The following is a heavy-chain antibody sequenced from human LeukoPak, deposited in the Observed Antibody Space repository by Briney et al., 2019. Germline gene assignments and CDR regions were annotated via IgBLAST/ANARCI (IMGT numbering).Heavy chain of an antibody. J-gene: IGHJ4*02. V-gene: IGHV3-30*03. CDR1: GFTFTSYG. D-gene: IGHD6-6*01. CDR2: ISYDGSNK. CDR3: ASDIRSFHSYCFDY. Sequence: GGSLRLSCAASGFTFTSYGMHWVRQAPGKGLEWVAVISYDGSNKYSADSVKGRFTISRDNSKNTLYLQMNSLRAEDTAVYYCASDIRSFHSYCFDYWGQGTLVTVSS.